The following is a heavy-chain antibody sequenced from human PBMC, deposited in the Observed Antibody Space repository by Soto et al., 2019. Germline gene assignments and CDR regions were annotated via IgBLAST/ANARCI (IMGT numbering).Heavy chain of an antibody. CDR3: ARGLASYGSRAQFDY. Sequence: SVKVSCKASGGTFSSYAISWVRQAPVQGLEWMGGIIPIFGTANYAQKFQGRVTITADESTSTAYMELSSLRSEDTAVYYCARGLASYGSRAQFDYWGQGTLVTVSS. D-gene: IGHD5-18*01. CDR1: GGTFSSYA. V-gene: IGHV1-69*13. CDR2: IIPIFGTA. J-gene: IGHJ4*02.